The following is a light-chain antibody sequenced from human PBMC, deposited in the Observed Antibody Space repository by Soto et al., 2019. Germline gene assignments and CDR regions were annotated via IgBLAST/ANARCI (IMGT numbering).Light chain of an antibody. J-gene: IGKJ1*01. CDR1: QSVSSY. CDR2: DAS. CDR3: QQRSTWPRT. V-gene: IGKV3-11*01. Sequence: EIVLTQSPATLTLSPGERATLSCRASQSVSSYLAWYQQKPGQAPRLLIYDASNRATDIPARFSGSGSGTDFTLTISSLDPEHFAVYYCQQRSTWPRTFGQGTKVEI.